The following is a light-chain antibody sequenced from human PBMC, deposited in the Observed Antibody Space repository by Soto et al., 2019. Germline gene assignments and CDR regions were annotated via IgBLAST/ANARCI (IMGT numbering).Light chain of an antibody. Sequence: SYELTQPLSVSVALGQTARITCGGNNIGSKNVHWYQQKPGQAPVMVIYRDSNRPSGIPEGFFGSNSGNTATLTISRAQAGDGADYYCQVWDSSHVVFGGWTKLTVL. CDR1: NIGSKN. CDR3: QVWDSSHVV. J-gene: IGLJ2*01. CDR2: RDS. V-gene: IGLV3-9*01.